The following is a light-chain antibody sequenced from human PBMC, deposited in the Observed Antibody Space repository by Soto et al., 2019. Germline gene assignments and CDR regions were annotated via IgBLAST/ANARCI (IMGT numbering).Light chain of an antibody. CDR2: DVN. J-gene: IGLJ2*01. CDR1: SSDVGGYNF. CDR3: RSYSGSSTLVV. Sequence: QSALTQPASVSGSPGQSIAISCTGTSSDVGGYNFVSWYQQHPGKAPKLMIYDVNIRPSGISNRFSGSKSGNTASLTISGIQAEDEADYYCRSYSGSSTLVVFGGGTKLTVL. V-gene: IGLV2-14*01.